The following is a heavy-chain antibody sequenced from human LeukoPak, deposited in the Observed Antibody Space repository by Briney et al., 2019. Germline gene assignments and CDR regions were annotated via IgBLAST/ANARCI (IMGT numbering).Heavy chain of an antibody. CDR3: ASIGGSYQYFDY. J-gene: IGHJ4*02. CDR1: GGTFSSYA. D-gene: IGHD1-26*01. V-gene: IGHV1-69*13. Sequence: SVKVSCKASGGTFSSYAISWVRQAPGQGLEWMGGIIPIFGTANYAQKFQGRVTITADESTSTAYMELSSLRSEDTAVYYCASIGGSYQYFDYWGRGTLVTVSS. CDR2: IIPIFGTA.